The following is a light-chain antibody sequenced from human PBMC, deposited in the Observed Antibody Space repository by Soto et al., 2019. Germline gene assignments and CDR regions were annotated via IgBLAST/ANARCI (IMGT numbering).Light chain of an antibody. CDR1: QSISNN. V-gene: IGKV3-15*01. J-gene: IGKJ4*01. Sequence: EIVMTQSPATLSVSPGERATLSCRASQSISNNLAWYQQKPGQAPRLLIYGASTRATGIPARFSGSGSGTEFTLTISSLQSEDFAVYSCQHYNDLPLTFGGGIKVEIK. CDR2: GAS. CDR3: QHYNDLPLT.